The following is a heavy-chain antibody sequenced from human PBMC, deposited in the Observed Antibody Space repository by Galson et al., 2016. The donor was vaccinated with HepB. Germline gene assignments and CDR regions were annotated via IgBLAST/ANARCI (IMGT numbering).Heavy chain of an antibody. D-gene: IGHD3-10*01. Sequence: QSGAEVKKPGESLKISCKGSGYTFTYNWIGWVRQPTGKGLEWMGITYPADSDPRYSPSFQGQVAISADKTISPAYLQWSSLKASDTAVYYCARRSKAALGPGGFDLWGQGTLVTVSS. J-gene: IGHJ4*02. CDR2: TYPADSDP. CDR1: GYTFTYNW. V-gene: IGHV5-51*01. CDR3: ARRSKAALGPGGFDL.